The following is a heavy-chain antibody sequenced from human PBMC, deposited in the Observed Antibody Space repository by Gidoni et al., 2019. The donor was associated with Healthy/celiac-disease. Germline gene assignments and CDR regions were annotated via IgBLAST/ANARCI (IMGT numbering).Heavy chain of an antibody. J-gene: IGHJ6*02. Sequence: QVQLVQSGAAVKKPGSSVKVSCKVSGGTFSSYAISWVRQAPGQGIEWMGGIIPIFSTANYAQNFQGRVTITADESTSTAYMELSSLRSEDTAVYYCARNLDTAMVTEGNYYYGMDVWGQGTTVTVSS. D-gene: IGHD5-18*01. CDR3: ARNLDTAMVTEGNYYYGMDV. CDR2: IIPIFSTA. V-gene: IGHV1-69*01. CDR1: GGTFSSYA.